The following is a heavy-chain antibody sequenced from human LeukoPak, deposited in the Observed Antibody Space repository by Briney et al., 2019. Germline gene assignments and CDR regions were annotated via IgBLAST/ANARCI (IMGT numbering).Heavy chain of an antibody. CDR1: GGTFSSYA. V-gene: IGHV1-69*05. CDR3: ARDPAASPFIAAAGKWTLVDRNYYYGMDV. Sequence: SVKVSCKASGGTFSSYAISWVRQAPGQGLEWMGGIITIFGTANYAQKFQGRVTITTDESTSTAYVELSSLRSDDTAVYYCARDPAASPFIAAAGKWTLVDRNYYYGMDVWGQGTTVTVSS. CDR2: IITIFGTA. D-gene: IGHD6-13*01. J-gene: IGHJ6*02.